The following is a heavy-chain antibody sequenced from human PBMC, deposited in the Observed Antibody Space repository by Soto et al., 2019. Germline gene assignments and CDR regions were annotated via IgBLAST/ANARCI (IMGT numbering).Heavy chain of an antibody. CDR2: IYSGGNT. D-gene: IGHD3-3*01. CDR3: AREVRLSGFALDI. V-gene: IGHV3-66*01. Sequence: GGSLRLSCTPFGFTFISYSMNWVRQAPGKGLEWVSFIYSGGNTYYADSVKGRFTISRDNSKNMLYLQMNSLRVEDTAVYYCAREVRLSGFALDIWGQGTMVTVSS. CDR1: GFTFISYS. J-gene: IGHJ3*02.